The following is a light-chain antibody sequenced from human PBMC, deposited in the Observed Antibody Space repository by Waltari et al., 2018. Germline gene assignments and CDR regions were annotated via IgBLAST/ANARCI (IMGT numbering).Light chain of an antibody. V-gene: IGLV1-44*01. Sequence: QSVLTQPPAVAGTPGQGVTISWSGSPSNIGSHTVNWYQTFPGTAPNLLIDTHAQRPSGVPDRFSGSKSGTSASLAISGLQSEDEADYYCAAWDDSLNVVFGGGTKLTVL. CDR1: PSNIGSHT. J-gene: IGLJ2*01. CDR2: THA. CDR3: AAWDDSLNVV.